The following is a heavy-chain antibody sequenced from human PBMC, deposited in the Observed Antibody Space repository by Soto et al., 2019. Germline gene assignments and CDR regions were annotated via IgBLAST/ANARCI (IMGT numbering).Heavy chain of an antibody. Sequence: PSETLSLTCTVSGGSITSSYWSWIRQPPGKGLEWIAYVYYSGTTNYNPSLESRVTILIDTSKNQFSLRLTSVTAADTAVYYCARTTAVPNSLRSRYFFDYWGQGTLVTVSS. V-gene: IGHV4-59*01. CDR2: VYYSGTT. CDR1: GGSITSSY. CDR3: ARTTAVPNSLRSRYFFDY. D-gene: IGHD4-17*01. J-gene: IGHJ4*02.